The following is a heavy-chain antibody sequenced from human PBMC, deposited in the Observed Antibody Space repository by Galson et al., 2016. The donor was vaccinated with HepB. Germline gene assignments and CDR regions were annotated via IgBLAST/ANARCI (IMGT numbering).Heavy chain of an antibody. CDR1: GFTFSNYN. D-gene: IGHD3-16*01. CDR2: ISSTSRTV. Sequence: SLRLSCAASGFTFSNYNIDWVRQAPGKGLEWLSYISSTSRTVSYADSVQGRFTISRDSATNSVYLQMNSLRVEDTAVYYCARGGGFTAWGHDYWGQGTLVTVSS. J-gene: IGHJ4*02. CDR3: ARGGGFTAWGHDY. V-gene: IGHV3-48*01.